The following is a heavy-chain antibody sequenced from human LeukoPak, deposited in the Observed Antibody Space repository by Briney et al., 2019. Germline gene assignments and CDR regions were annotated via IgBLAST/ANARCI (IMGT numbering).Heavy chain of an antibody. J-gene: IGHJ6*03. CDR2: ISAYNGNT. CDR3: ATVKWEQQLVPQVEFGMDV. Sequence: ASVKVSCKASGYTFTSYGISWVRQAPGQGLEWMGWISAYNGNTNYAQKLQGRVTMTTDTSTSTAYMELRSLRSEDTAVYYCATVKWEQQLVPQVEFGMDVWGKGTTVTVSS. D-gene: IGHD6-13*01. CDR1: GYTFTSYG. V-gene: IGHV1-18*01.